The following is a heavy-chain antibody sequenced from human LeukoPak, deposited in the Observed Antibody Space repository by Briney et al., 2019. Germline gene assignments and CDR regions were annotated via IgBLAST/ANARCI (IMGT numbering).Heavy chain of an antibody. CDR1: GGSFSNYY. Sequence: SETLSLTCAVFGGSFSNYYLHWIRQPPGKGLEWIGEIDHSGSTKYNPSLKSRVTISVDKSKNQFSLKLSSVTAADTAVYYCARLSAGSSGWYVVLFDYWGQGTLVTVSS. D-gene: IGHD6-19*01. CDR3: ARLSAGSSGWYVVLFDY. CDR2: IDHSGST. V-gene: IGHV4-34*01. J-gene: IGHJ4*02.